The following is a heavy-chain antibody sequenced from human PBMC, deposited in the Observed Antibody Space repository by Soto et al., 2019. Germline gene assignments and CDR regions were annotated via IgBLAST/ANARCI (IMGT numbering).Heavy chain of an antibody. CDR2: IYYDGSKR. D-gene: IGHD2-8*01. CDR3: VRDCNQLVDADAFDV. V-gene: IGHV3-30*04. CDR1: GFTFSSYA. J-gene: IGHJ3*01. Sequence: QAQLVESGGGVVQPGTSLRLSCAASGFTFSSYALHWVRQAPGRGLEWVAVIYYDGSKRFSADSVKGRFTISRDNSRKTLYLQMDSLGAEYTAVYYCVRDCNQLVDADAFDVWGQGTMVTVSS.